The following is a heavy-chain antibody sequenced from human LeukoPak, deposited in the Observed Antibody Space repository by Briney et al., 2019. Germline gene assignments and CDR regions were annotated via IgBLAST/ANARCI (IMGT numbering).Heavy chain of an antibody. CDR1: GGSISSSNW. CDR3: ARKKQYYYDSSGYAFDI. V-gene: IGHV4-4*02. Sequence: SETLSLTCAVSGGSISSSNWWSWVRPPPGKGLEWIGEIYHSGSTNYNPSLKSRVTISVDTSKNQFSLKLSSVTAADTAVCYCARKKQYYYDSSGYAFDIWGQGTMVTVSS. J-gene: IGHJ3*02. CDR2: IYHSGST. D-gene: IGHD3-22*01.